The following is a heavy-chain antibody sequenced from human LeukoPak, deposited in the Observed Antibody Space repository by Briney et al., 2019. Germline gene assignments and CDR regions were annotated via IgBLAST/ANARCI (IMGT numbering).Heavy chain of an antibody. V-gene: IGHV4-38-2*01. J-gene: IGHJ3*02. CDR1: DYSISSGYY. D-gene: IGHD2-15*01. CDR2: IYYSGST. Sequence: SETLSLTCAVSDYSISSGYYWGWIRQPPGKGLEWIGSIYYSGSTYYNPSLKGRVTISVDTSKNQFSLKLSSVTAADTAVYYCARHPHCSGGSCYSGVGAFDIWGQGTMVTVSS. CDR3: ARHPHCSGGSCYSGVGAFDI.